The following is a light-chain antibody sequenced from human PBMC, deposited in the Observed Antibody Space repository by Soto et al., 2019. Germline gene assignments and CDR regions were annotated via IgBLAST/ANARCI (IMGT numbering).Light chain of an antibody. CDR2: DDS. V-gene: IGKV3-11*01. J-gene: IGKJ1*01. CDR3: HQRSNWPRT. Sequence: EIVLTQSPATLSLSPGERATLSCRASQSVSSYLAWYQQKPGQAPRLLIYDDSNRATGIPARFSGSGSGTDFTLTISSLQPEDFAVYYCHQRSNWPRTFGQGTKV. CDR1: QSVSSY.